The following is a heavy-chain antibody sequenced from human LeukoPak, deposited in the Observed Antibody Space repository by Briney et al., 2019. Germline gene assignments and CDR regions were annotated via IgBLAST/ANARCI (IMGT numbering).Heavy chain of an antibody. J-gene: IGHJ3*02. V-gene: IGHV4-31*03. CDR1: GGSISSGGYY. CDR2: IYYSGST. D-gene: IGHD3-3*01. CDR3: ARASYYDFWSGIGNAFDI. Sequence: SETLSLTCTVSGGSISSGGYYWSWIRQHPGKGLEWIGYIYYSGSTYYNPSLKSRVTISVDTSKNQFSLKLSSVTAADTAVYYCARASYYDFWSGIGNAFDIWGQGTMVTVSS.